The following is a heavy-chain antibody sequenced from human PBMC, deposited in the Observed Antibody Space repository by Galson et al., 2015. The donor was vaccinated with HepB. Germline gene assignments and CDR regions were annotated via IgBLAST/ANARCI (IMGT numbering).Heavy chain of an antibody. CDR2: FYYTGRT. Sequence: SETLSLTCSVSGASISSYSWSWIRQPPGKGLEWIGYFYYTGRTKYNASLKSRITIPVERSNNQFSLKLNSVTAADTAVYYCARHLPVAGTGGFDYWGQGTLVTVSS. CDR3: ARHLPVAGTGGFDY. D-gene: IGHD6-19*01. J-gene: IGHJ4*02. CDR1: GASISSYS. V-gene: IGHV4-59*08.